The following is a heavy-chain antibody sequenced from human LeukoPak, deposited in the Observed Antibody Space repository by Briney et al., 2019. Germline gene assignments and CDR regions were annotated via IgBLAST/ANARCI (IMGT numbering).Heavy chain of an antibody. Sequence: EGSLRLSCATSGFTFSGSAIHWVRQASGKGLEWVGRIRSKANSYATTDAASVKGRFTISRDDSKNTAYLQMNSLKTEDTAVYYCTRPSYDSSVSGVVYWGQGTLVTVSS. CDR3: TRPSYDSSVSGVVY. CDR1: GFTFSGSA. D-gene: IGHD3-22*01. J-gene: IGHJ4*02. V-gene: IGHV3-73*01. CDR2: IRSKANSYAT.